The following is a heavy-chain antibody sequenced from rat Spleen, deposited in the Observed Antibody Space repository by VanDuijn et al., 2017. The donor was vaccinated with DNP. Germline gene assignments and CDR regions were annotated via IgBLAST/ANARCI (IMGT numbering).Heavy chain of an antibody. CDR3: TAGPLDY. J-gene: IGHJ2*01. Sequence: EVQLVESGGALVQPGRSLKLSCAAPGFTFSYYDMAWVRQAPTKGPEWVASLSSTGVVTYYRDSVKGRFTVSRDNRKNILYLQMDSLRSEDTAIYYCTAGPLDYWGQGVMVTVSS. D-gene: IGHD1-4*01. CDR2: LSSTGVVT. V-gene: IGHV5S13*01. CDR1: GFTFSYYD.